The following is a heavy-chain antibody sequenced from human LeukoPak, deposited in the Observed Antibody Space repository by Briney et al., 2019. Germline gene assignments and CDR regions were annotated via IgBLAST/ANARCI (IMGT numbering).Heavy chain of an antibody. CDR1: GFTFSSYG. Sequence: GRSLRLSCAASGFTFSSYGMHWVRQAPGKGLEWVAVISYDGSNKYYADSVKGRFTISRDNSKNTLYLQMNSLRAEDTAVYYCAKDSDYGGPNYWGQGTLVTVSS. J-gene: IGHJ4*02. CDR2: ISYDGSNK. D-gene: IGHD4-23*01. CDR3: AKDSDYGGPNY. V-gene: IGHV3-30*18.